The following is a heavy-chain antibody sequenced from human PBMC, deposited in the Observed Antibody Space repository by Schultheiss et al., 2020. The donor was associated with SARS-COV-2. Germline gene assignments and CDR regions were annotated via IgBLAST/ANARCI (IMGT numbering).Heavy chain of an antibody. CDR1: GGSISSYY. CDR3: ASSTYYYDSSGYYPTYYYYGMDV. Sequence: SETLSLTCTVSGGSISSYYWSWIRQPAGKGLEWIGRIYTSGSTNYNPSLKSRVTMSVDTSKNQFSLKLSSVTAADTAVYYCASSTYYYDSSGYYPTYYYYGMDVWGQGTTVTVSS. D-gene: IGHD3-22*01. J-gene: IGHJ6*02. CDR2: IYTSGST. V-gene: IGHV4-4*07.